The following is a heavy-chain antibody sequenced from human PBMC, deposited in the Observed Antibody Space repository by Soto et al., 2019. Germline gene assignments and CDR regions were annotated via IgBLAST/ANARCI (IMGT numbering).Heavy chain of an antibody. J-gene: IGHJ6*02. CDR3: ARGDRGGSGSPASYYFSGLDV. CDR2: VSANGDIT. Sequence: EVKVLESGGDLVQPGGSLRLSCVASGFTFSEYAMTWVRQAPGKGLDWVSSVSANGDITYYADSVKGRFPISRDNSNNTLLLQMNSLRAEDTALYYCARGDRGGSGSPASYYFSGLDVWGQGTTVIVSS. V-gene: IGHV3-23*01. D-gene: IGHD3-10*01. CDR1: GFTFSEYA.